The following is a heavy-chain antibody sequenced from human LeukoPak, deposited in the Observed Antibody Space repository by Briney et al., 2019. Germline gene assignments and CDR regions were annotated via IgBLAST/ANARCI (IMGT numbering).Heavy chain of an antibody. D-gene: IGHD3-10*01. J-gene: IGHJ4*02. CDR3: ARGRYYYGSGSYFGGYYFDY. V-gene: IGHV3-72*01. Sequence: GGSLRLSCAASGFTFSDHYMDWVRQAPGKGLEWVGRTRNKANSYTTEYAAAVKGRFTISRDDSKNSLYLQMNSLKNEDTAVYYCARGRYYYGSGSYFGGYYFDYWGQGTLVTVSS. CDR1: GFTFSDHY. CDR2: TRNKANSYTT.